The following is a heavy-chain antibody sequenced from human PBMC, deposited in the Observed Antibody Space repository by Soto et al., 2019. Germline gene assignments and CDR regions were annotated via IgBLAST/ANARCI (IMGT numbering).Heavy chain of an antibody. J-gene: IGHJ5*02. V-gene: IGHV4-59*08. CDR2: IYYSGST. Sequence: SETLSLTCAVSGGSISSYYWSWIRQPPGKGLEWIGYIYYSGSTNYNPSLKSRVTISVDTSKNQFSLKLSSVTAADTAVYYCASASSTTGTKDNWFDPWGQGTLVTVSS. D-gene: IGHD1-1*01. CDR1: GGSISSYY. CDR3: ASASSTTGTKDNWFDP.